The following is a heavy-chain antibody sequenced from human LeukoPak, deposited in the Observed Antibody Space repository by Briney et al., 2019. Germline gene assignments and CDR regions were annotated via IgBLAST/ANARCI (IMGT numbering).Heavy chain of an antibody. CDR3: VHTIAAAKIPGIAVSRFDY. J-gene: IGHJ4*02. CDR1: GFTFSSYA. CDR2: ISGSGGST. V-gene: IGHV3-23*01. D-gene: IGHD6-13*01. Sequence: QTGGSLRLSCAASGFTFSSYAMSWVRQAPGKGLEWVSAISGSGGSTYYADSVKGRFTISRDNSKNTLYLQMNSLRAEDTAVYYCVHTIAAAKIPGIAVSRFDYWGQGTLVTVSS.